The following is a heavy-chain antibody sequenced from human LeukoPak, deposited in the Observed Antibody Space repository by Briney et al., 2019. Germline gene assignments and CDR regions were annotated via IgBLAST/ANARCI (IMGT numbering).Heavy chain of an antibody. CDR3: ARVPGGSGSYYPLDY. CDR2: IYYSGST. D-gene: IGHD3-10*01. J-gene: IGHJ4*02. V-gene: IGHV4-31*03. Sequence: SETLSLTCTVSGGSISSGGYYWSWIRQHPGKGLEWIGYIYYSGSTYYNPSLKSRVTISVDTSKNQFSLKLSSVTAADTAVYYCARVPGGSGSYYPLDYWGQGTLVTVSS. CDR1: GGSISSGGYY.